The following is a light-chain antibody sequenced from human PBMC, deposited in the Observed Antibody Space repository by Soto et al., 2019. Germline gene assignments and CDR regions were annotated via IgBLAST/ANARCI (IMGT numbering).Light chain of an antibody. Sequence: EIVLTQSPGTLSLSPGERATLSCRASQSVNNNYLAWYQQKPGQAARLLIYGASSRATGIPDTFSGSGSGTDFSLTISRLEPEDLQAYYCQQYGSSQYTFGQGTKPEIK. CDR1: QSVNNNY. J-gene: IGKJ2*01. CDR3: QQYGSSQYT. CDR2: GAS. V-gene: IGKV3-20*01.